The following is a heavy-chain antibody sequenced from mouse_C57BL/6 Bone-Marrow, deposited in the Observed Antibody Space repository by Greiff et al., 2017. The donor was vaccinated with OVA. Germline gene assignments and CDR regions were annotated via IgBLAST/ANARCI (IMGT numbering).Heavy chain of an antibody. CDR2: INPYIGGT. V-gene: IGHV1-19*01. CDR1: GYTFTDYY. J-gene: IGHJ3*01. CDR3: ARIDYYGSSPAWFAY. D-gene: IGHD1-1*01. Sequence: EVQLQQSGPVLVKPGASVKMSCKASGYTFTDYYMNWVKQSHGKSLEWIGVINPYIGGTRYNQKFKGKATLTVDKSSSTAYMELNSLTSEESAVYYCARIDYYGSSPAWFAYWGQGTLVTVSA.